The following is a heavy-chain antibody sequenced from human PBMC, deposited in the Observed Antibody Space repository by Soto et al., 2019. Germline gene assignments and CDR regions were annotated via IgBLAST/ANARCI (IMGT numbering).Heavy chain of an antibody. Sequence: PGGSLRLSCAASGFTFSSFSMNWVRQAPGKGLECISFINKNGFTIYYADSVKGRFTISRDYAKNSLYLQMDSLRHEDTAVYYCARGAVTGTSLFDYWGLGTLVTVYS. CDR2: INKNGFTI. V-gene: IGHV3-48*02. D-gene: IGHD6-19*01. J-gene: IGHJ4*02. CDR1: GFTFSSFS. CDR3: ARGAVTGTSLFDY.